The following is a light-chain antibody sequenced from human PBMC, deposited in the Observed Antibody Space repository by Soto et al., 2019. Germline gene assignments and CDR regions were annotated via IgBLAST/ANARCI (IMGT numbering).Light chain of an antibody. CDR1: SSDVGRYNY. V-gene: IGLV2-14*01. CDR2: EVS. CDR3: SSYTSSSTLAV. Sequence: QSALTQPASVSGSPGQSITISCTGTSSDVGRYNYVSWYQQHPGKAPKLMIYEVSNRPSGVSNRFSASKSGNTASLTISGLQAEDEADYYCSSYTSSSTLAVFGGGTKLTVL. J-gene: IGLJ2*01.